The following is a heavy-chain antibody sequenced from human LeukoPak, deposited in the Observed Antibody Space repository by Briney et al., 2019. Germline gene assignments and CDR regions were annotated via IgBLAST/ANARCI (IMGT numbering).Heavy chain of an antibody. CDR2: ISGSGGST. CDR3: AKDGVAYYDILTGYYSVY. D-gene: IGHD3-9*01. V-gene: IGHV3-23*01. Sequence: GGSLRLSCAASGFTFSSYAMSWVRQAPGKGLEWVSAISGSGGSTYYADSVKGRFTISRDNSKNTLYLQMNSLRAEDTAVYYCAKDGVAYYDILTGYYSVYWGQGTLVTVSS. J-gene: IGHJ4*02. CDR1: GFTFSSYA.